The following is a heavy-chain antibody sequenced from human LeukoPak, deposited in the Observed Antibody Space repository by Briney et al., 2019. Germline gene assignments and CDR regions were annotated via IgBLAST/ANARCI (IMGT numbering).Heavy chain of an antibody. J-gene: IGHJ4*02. D-gene: IGHD4-17*01. CDR2: IQPDGSQG. Sequence: GGSLRLSSVASGFTFGSYWITWVRQAPGKGLEWVANIQPDGSQGLYVDSVKGRFIISRDNAKKSLYLQMNSLRAEDTAVYYCTRDPLYGALDSWGQGTLVTVSS. V-gene: IGHV3-7*01. CDR1: GFTFGSYW. CDR3: TRDPLYGALDS.